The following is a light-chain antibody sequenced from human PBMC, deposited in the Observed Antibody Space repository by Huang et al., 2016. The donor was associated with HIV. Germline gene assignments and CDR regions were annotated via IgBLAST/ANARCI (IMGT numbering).Light chain of an antibody. CDR1: HSLLHSDGNTY. Sequence: DVVLTQSPLSLPVTLGQPASISCKSSHSLLHSDGNTYLNWFLQRPGQSPRRLIYKVSNRDFWVPARFSGSGSGADFTLTISRVEADDIGVYYCMQGTHWPQTFGQGTKVEVK. J-gene: IGKJ1*01. V-gene: IGKV2-30*02. CDR2: KVS. CDR3: MQGTHWPQT.